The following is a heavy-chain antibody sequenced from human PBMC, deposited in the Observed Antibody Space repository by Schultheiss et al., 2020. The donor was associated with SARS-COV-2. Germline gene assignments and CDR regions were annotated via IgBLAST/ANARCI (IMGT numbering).Heavy chain of an antibody. D-gene: IGHD3-9*01. Sequence: GGSLRLSCAASGFTFSSYAMSWVRQAPGKGLEWVSAISGSGGTIYYADSVKGRFTISRDNAKNSLYLQMNSLRAGDTAVYYCARASHNASQYYDILTGYVPRYYFDYWGQGTLVTVSS. J-gene: IGHJ4*02. CDR1: GFTFSSYA. CDR2: ISGSGGTI. CDR3: ARASHNASQYYDILTGYVPRYYFDY. V-gene: IGHV3-23*01.